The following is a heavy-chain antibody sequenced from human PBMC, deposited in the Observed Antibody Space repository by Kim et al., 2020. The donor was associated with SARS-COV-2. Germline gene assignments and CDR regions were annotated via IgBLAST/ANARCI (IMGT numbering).Heavy chain of an antibody. CDR1: GGSISSSNW. CDR2: IYHSGST. V-gene: IGHV4-4*02. J-gene: IGHJ1*01. Sequence: SETLSLTCAVSGGSISSSNWWSWVRQPPGKGLEWIGEIYHSGSTNYNPSLKSRVTISVDKSKNQFSLKLSSVTAADTAVYYCARNWELPSAEYFQHWGQGTLVTVSS. D-gene: IGHD1-26*01. CDR3: ARNWELPSAEYFQH.